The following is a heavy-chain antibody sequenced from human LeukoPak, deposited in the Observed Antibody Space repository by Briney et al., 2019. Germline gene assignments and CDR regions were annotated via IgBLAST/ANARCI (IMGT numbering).Heavy chain of an antibody. Sequence: SETLSLTCTVSGGSISSYYWSWIRQPPGKGVEGIGYIYYSGSTTYNPSPKSRVTISVDTSQNQFSLKLSSVTAADTAVYYCARGDSSGYPFDCGGQGTLVTVSS. CDR2: IYYSGST. D-gene: IGHD3-22*01. V-gene: IGHV4-59*01. CDR1: GGSISSYY. J-gene: IGHJ4*02. CDR3: ARGDSSGYPFDC.